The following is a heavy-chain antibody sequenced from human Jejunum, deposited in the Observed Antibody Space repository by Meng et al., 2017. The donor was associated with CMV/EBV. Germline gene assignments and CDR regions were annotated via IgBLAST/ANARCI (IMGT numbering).Heavy chain of an antibody. D-gene: IGHD1-26*01. J-gene: IGHJ4*02. CDR3: EGGLGGTIDY. CDR2: IIPVVDKT. Sequence: CKASGRTVSNSATSGVRQAPGQGREWMGNIIPVVDKTNYEQKFQGRVTITADRSTNTAYMELSSLRSDDTARYYCEGGLGGTIDYWGQGTLVTVSS. V-gene: IGHV1-69*04. CDR1: GRTVSNSA.